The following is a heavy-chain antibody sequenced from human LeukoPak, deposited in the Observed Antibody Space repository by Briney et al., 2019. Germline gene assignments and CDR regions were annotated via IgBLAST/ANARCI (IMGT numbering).Heavy chain of an antibody. D-gene: IGHD1-26*01. CDR2: INPNSGGT. J-gene: IGHJ4*02. CDR1: GYTFTGYY. Sequence: ASVKVSCKASGYTFTGYYMHWVRQAPGQGLEWMGWINPNSGGTNYAQKFQGRVTMTRDTSISTAYMELSRLRSDDTAVYYCARDPSGSYSDYFGYWGQGTLVTVSS. V-gene: IGHV1-2*02. CDR3: ARDPSGSYSDYFGY.